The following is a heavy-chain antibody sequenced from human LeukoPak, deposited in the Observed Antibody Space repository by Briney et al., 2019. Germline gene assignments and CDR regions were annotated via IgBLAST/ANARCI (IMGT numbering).Heavy chain of an antibody. CDR1: GYTLTELS. J-gene: IGHJ4*02. CDR2: FDPEDGET. Sequence: ASVKVSCKVSGYTLTELSMHWVRQAPGKGLVWMGGFDPEDGETIYAQKFQGRVTMTEDTSTDTAYMELSSLRSEDTAVYYCAHGKGRWLHLIYWGQGTLVTVSS. CDR3: AHGKGRWLHLIY. D-gene: IGHD5-24*01. V-gene: IGHV1-24*01.